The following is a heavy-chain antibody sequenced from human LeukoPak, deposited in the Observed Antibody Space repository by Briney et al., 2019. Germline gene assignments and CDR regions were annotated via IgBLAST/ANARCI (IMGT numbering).Heavy chain of an antibody. CDR1: GVSITDYY. J-gene: IGHJ4*02. V-gene: IGHV4-30-4*01. CDR2: IYYSGST. Sequence: SETLSLTCTVSGVSITDYYWSWIRQPPGKGLEWIGYIYYSGSTYYNPSLKSRVTISVDTSKNQFSLKLSSVTAADTAVYYCAMGSSGQFDYWGQGTLVTVSS. CDR3: AMGSSGQFDY. D-gene: IGHD3-22*01.